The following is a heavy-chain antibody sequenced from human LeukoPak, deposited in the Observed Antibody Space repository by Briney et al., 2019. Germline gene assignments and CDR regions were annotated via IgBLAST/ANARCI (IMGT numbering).Heavy chain of an antibody. CDR2: ISDSGART. CDR3: AKGRVGCSSTSCYEIFDY. V-gene: IGHV3-23*01. D-gene: IGHD2-2*01. Sequence: PGGSLRLSCAASGFTFSGYAMNWVRQAPGKGLEWVSLISDSGARTYYADSVKGRFTISRDNSKNTLYLQMNSLRAEDTAVYYCAKGRVGCSSTSCYEIFDYWGQGTLVTVSS. J-gene: IGHJ4*02. CDR1: GFTFSGYA.